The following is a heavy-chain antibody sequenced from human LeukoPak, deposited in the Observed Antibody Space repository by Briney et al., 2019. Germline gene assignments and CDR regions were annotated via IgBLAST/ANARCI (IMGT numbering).Heavy chain of an antibody. Sequence: GGSLRLSCAASGFTFSSYGMHWVRQAPGQGLEWVAVIWYDGSNKYYADSVKGRFTISRDNSENTLYLQMNSLRAEDTAVYYCARSGIAVAGPLYYYYGMDVWGQGTTVTVSS. V-gene: IGHV3-33*01. CDR3: ARSGIAVAGPLYYYYGMDV. D-gene: IGHD6-19*01. CDR2: IWYDGSNK. CDR1: GFTFSSYG. J-gene: IGHJ6*02.